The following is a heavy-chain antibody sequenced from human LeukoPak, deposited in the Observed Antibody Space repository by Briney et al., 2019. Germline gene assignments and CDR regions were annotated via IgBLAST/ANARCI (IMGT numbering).Heavy chain of an antibody. CDR1: GFTFSSYW. Sequence: GGSLRLSCVASGFTFSSYWMHWVRQAPGEGLVWVSRINSDGSTTTYADSVKGRVTISRDNAKNTLYLQMNSLRVEDTAVYYCARSTTHPYYNYMDVWGKGTTVTLSS. CDR3: ARSTTHPYYNYMDV. D-gene: IGHD4-17*01. V-gene: IGHV3-74*01. J-gene: IGHJ6*03. CDR2: INSDGSTT.